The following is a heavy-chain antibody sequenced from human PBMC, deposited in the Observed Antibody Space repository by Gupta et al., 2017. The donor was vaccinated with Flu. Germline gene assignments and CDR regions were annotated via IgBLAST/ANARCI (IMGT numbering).Heavy chain of an antibody. V-gene: IGHV4-34*01. CDR3: ARLIPSMNRVTA. D-gene: IGHD4-17*01. CDR1: LSCYY. J-gene: IGHJ5*02. CDR2: IKQSGTP. Sequence: LSCYYRGWVRQSPGKGLEWVGKIKQSGTPPYNPSLKGRVTMSVDSSKTQLYLNLTSVTAADTAVYYCARLIPSMNRVTAWGQGTRGTVSS.